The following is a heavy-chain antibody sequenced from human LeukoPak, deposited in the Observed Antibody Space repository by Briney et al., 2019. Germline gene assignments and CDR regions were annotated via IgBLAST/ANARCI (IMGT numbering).Heavy chain of an antibody. Sequence: PGGSLRLSCAASGFTFSSYSMNWVRQAPGKGLEWVAFIRYDGSNKYYADSVKGRFTISRDNSKNTLYLQMNSLRAEDTAVYYCAKESSSPGDAFDIWGQGTMVTVSS. CDR1: GFTFSSYS. D-gene: IGHD6-6*01. J-gene: IGHJ3*02. CDR3: AKESSSPGDAFDI. V-gene: IGHV3-30*02. CDR2: IRYDGSNK.